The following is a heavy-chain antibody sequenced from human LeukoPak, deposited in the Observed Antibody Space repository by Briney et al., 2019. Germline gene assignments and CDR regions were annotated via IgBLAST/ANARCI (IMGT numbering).Heavy chain of an antibody. J-gene: IGHJ4*02. CDR3: ASAKDFGEPEAYYFDY. Sequence: ASQTLSLTCTVSGGSISSGSYYWSWIRQPAGKGLEWIGRIYTSGSTNYNPSLKSRVTISVDRSKNQFSLKLSSVTAADTAVYYCASAKDFGEPEAYYFDYWGQGTLVTVSS. D-gene: IGHD3-10*01. CDR1: GGSISSGSYY. V-gene: IGHV4-61*02. CDR2: IYTSGST.